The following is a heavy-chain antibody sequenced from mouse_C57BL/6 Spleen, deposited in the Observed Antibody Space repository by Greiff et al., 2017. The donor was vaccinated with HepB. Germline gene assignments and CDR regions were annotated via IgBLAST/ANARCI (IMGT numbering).Heavy chain of an antibody. CDR3: TRRGDYGNWGYFDV. J-gene: IGHJ1*03. CDR1: GYTFTDYE. D-gene: IGHD2-1*01. CDR2: IDPETGGT. V-gene: IGHV1-15*01. Sequence: QVQLQQSGAELVRPGASVTLSCKASGYTFTDYEMHWVKQTPVHGLEWIGAIDPETGGTAYNQKFKGKAILTADKSSSTAYMELRSLTSEDSAVYYCTRRGDYGNWGYFDVWGTGTTVTVSS.